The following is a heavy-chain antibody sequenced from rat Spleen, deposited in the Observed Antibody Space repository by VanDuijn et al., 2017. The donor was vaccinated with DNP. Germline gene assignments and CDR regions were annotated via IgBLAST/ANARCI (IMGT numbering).Heavy chain of an antibody. V-gene: IGHV3-1*01. Sequence: EVQLQESGPGLVKPSQSLSLTCSVTGYSITSNYWGWIRKFPGNKMEYIGHISYSGSTNYNPSLKSRFSVTRDTSKNQFFLHLNSVTPEDTAAYYCARWGSYGYNGGFDYWGQGVMVTVSS. J-gene: IGHJ2*01. CDR1: GYSITSNY. CDR3: ARWGSYGYNGGFDY. D-gene: IGHD1-9*01. CDR2: ISYSGST.